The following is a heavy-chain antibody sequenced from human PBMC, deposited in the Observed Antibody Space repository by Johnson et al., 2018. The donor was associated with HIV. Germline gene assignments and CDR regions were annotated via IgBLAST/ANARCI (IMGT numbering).Heavy chain of an antibody. V-gene: IGHV3-30*09. CDR1: GFTFSSYA. CDR3: ARGGLGDYVVAFDI. J-gene: IGHJ3*02. D-gene: IGHD4-17*01. CDR2: ISDDGSNE. Sequence: QVQLVESGGGVVQPGRSLRLSCAASGFTFSSYAMHWVRQAPGKGLDWVAVISDDGSNEYYADSVKGRFAISRDNSKNTLYLQMNSLGAEDTAGYYCARGGLGDYVVAFDIWGQGTMVTVSS.